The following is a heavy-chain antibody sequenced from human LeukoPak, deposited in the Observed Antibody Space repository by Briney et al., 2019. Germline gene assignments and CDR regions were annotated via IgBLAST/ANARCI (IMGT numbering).Heavy chain of an antibody. Sequence: SETLSLTCTVSGGSISGHYWSWIRQPPGKALEWIGYIHYSGNTHHNPSLTSRIRMSVDTSKNQFSLKLTSVTAADPAVSYCARHGLWFGESHAFDIWGQGTMVTVSS. CDR1: GGSISGHY. CDR2: IHYSGNT. V-gene: IGHV4-59*08. CDR3: ARHGLWFGESHAFDI. J-gene: IGHJ3*02. D-gene: IGHD3-10*01.